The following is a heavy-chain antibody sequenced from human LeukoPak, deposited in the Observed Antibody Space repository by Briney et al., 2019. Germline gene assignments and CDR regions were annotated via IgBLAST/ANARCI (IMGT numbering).Heavy chain of an antibody. CDR1: GFTFSSYG. V-gene: IGHV3-23*01. Sequence: GGSLRLSCAASGFTFSSYGMSWVRQAPGKGLEWVSAISGSGGSTYYADSVKGRFTISRDNSKNTLYLQMNSLRAEDTAVYYCASLSSSFLVDHWGQGTLVTVSS. CDR2: ISGSGGST. J-gene: IGHJ4*02. CDR3: ASLSSSFLVDH. D-gene: IGHD6-13*01.